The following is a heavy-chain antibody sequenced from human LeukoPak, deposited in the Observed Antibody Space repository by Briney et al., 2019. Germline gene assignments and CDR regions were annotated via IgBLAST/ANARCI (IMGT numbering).Heavy chain of an antibody. CDR2: ISSSSSYI. Sequence: GGSLRLSCAASGFTFSSYSMNWVRQAPGKGLESVSSISSSSSYIYYADSVKGRFTISRDNAKNSLYLQMNSLRAEDTAVYYCARDGYCTNGVCYGWFDPWGQGTLVIVSS. D-gene: IGHD2-8*01. CDR1: GFTFSSYS. J-gene: IGHJ5*02. CDR3: ARDGYCTNGVCYGWFDP. V-gene: IGHV3-21*01.